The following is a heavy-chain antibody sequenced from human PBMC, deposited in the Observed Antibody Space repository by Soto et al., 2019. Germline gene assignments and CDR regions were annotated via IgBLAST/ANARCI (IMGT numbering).Heavy chain of an antibody. CDR2: INAGNGNT. CDR3: ARDGIAATYYYYMDV. V-gene: IGHV1-3*01. D-gene: IGHD6-13*01. J-gene: IGHJ6*03. CDR1: GYTFTSYA. Sequence: ASVKVSCKASGYTFTSYAMHWVRQAPGQRLEWMGWINAGNGNTKYSQKFQGRVTITRDTSASTAYMELSSLRSEDTAVYYCARDGIAATYYYYMDVWGKGTTVTVS.